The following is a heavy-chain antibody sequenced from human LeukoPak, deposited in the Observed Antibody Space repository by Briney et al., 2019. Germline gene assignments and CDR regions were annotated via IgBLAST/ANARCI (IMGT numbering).Heavy chain of an antibody. V-gene: IGHV3-7*01. CDR1: GFTFSSSW. Sequence: GGSLRLSCAATGFTFSSSWMTWVRQASGKGLEWVAIIKPDGSDKSYADSVRGRFTISRDNAKNSLYLHMNGLRAEDTSVYYCARDPAFGAFDIWGRGTLVTVSS. CDR2: IKPDGSDK. D-gene: IGHD3-10*01. J-gene: IGHJ3*02. CDR3: ARDPAFGAFDI.